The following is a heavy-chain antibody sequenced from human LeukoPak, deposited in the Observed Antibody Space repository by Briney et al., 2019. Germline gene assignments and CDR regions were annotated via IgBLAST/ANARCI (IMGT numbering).Heavy chain of an antibody. CDR3: ARGYQRDTAMVYYYYYYMDV. D-gene: IGHD5-18*01. Sequence: SETLSLTCTVSGGSISSYYWSWIRQPAGKGLEWIGRIYTSGSTNYNPSLKSRVTISVDTSKNQFSLKLSSVTAADTAVYYCARGYQRDTAMVYYYYYYMDVWGKGTTVTVSS. CDR1: GGSISSYY. CDR2: IYTSGST. V-gene: IGHV4-4*07. J-gene: IGHJ6*03.